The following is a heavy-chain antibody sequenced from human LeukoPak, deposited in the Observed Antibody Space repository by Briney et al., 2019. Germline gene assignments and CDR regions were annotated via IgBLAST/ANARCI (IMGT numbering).Heavy chain of an antibody. V-gene: IGHV4-38-2*01. J-gene: IGHJ4*02. CDR2: IYHSGST. CDR3: ARHGDYYDFDY. Sequence: SETLSLTCAVSGCSISSGYYWGWIRQPPGKGLEWIGSIYHSGSTYYNPSLKSRVTISVDTSKNQFSLKLSSVTAADTAVYYCARHGDYYDFDYWGQGTLVTVSS. CDR1: GCSISSGYY. D-gene: IGHD3-22*01.